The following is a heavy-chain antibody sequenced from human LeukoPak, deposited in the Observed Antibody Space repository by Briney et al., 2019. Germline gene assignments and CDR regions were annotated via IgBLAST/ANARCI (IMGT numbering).Heavy chain of an antibody. CDR3: ARVGSRPSKGWFGETHEADY. Sequence: PGRSLRLSCAASGFTFSIYAMHWVRQAPGKGLEWVAVISYDVSNKYYADSVKGRFTISRDNSKNTLYLQMNRLTAEDTAVYHCARVGSRPSKGWFGETHEADYWGQGTLVTVSS. CDR2: ISYDVSNK. V-gene: IGHV3-30*04. CDR1: GFTFSIYA. J-gene: IGHJ4*02. D-gene: IGHD3-10*01.